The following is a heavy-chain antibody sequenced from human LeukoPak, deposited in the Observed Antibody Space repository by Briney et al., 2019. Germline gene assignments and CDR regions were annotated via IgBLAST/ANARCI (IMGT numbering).Heavy chain of an antibody. V-gene: IGHV3-15*05. J-gene: IGHJ4*02. CDR3: ARSYSRFDY. D-gene: IGHD6-13*01. Sequence: GGSLRLSCAASGFTFSNAWMSWVRQAPGKGLEWVGRIKSKTDGGTTDYAAPVKGRFTISRDDSKNTLYLQMNSLRAEDTAVYYCARSYSRFDYWGQGTLVTVSS. CDR1: GFTFSNAW. CDR2: IKSKTDGGTT.